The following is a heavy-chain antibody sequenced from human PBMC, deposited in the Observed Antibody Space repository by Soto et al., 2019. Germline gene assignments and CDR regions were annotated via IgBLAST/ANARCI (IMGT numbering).Heavy chain of an antibody. CDR2: IIPIFGTT. CDR1: GGSFTYT. CDR3: ARLHSHGTYGMDV. V-gene: IGHV1-69*01. Sequence: QMHLVQSGAGVKKPGSSVKVSCKASGGSFTYTLSWVRQAPGQGLEWMGGIIPIFGTTNYAQKFQGRITMTADESTKTAYMELSTLRSEDTAVYYCARLHSHGTYGMDVWGQGTTVTVSS. D-gene: IGHD5-18*01. J-gene: IGHJ6*02.